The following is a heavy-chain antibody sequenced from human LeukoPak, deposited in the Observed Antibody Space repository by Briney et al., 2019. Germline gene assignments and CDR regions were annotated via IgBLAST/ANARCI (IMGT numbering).Heavy chain of an antibody. J-gene: IGHJ4*02. V-gene: IGHV2-5*02. D-gene: IGHD3-10*01. CDR3: AHSQIRGVSWGYYFDS. Sequence: SGPTLVNPTQTLTLTFTFSGFSLSTSGMGVGWIRQPPGKALEWLALIYWDDDKRYSPSLMRRLTITKDTSKNQVVLTMTNMDPMDTATYFCAHSQIRGVSWGYYFDSWGQGTLVTVSS. CDR2: IYWDDDK. CDR1: GFSLSTSGMG.